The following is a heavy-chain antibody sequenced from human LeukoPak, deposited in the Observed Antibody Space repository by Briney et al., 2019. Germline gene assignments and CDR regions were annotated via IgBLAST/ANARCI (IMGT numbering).Heavy chain of an antibody. J-gene: IGHJ3*02. Sequence: PSETLSLTCAVYGGSFSGYYWSCIRQPPGKGLEWIGEINDSGSTNYNPSLKSRVTISVDTSKNQFSLKLSSVTAADTAVYYCARGGPFYYDSSGYRDAFDIWGQGTMVTVSS. CDR3: ARGGPFYYDSSGYRDAFDI. D-gene: IGHD3-22*01. CDR2: INDSGST. CDR1: GGSFSGYY. V-gene: IGHV4-34*01.